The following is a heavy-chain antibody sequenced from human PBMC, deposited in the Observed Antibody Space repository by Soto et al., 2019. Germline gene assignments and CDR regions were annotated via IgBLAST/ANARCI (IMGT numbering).Heavy chain of an antibody. V-gene: IGHV3-53*01. CDR3: ATWHEREHAYDV. Sequence: DVQLVESGGGLMQPGESLRLSCAASGLTVSGQKYVAWVRQAPGKGLEWVSALYDVDGSFYSDSVKGRFTTSSDSSKTTVYLQMNDLSPADTAVYYCATWHEREHAYDVWGQGTTVTVSS. CDR2: LYDVDGS. D-gene: IGHD1-1*01. CDR1: GLTVSGQKY. J-gene: IGHJ3*01.